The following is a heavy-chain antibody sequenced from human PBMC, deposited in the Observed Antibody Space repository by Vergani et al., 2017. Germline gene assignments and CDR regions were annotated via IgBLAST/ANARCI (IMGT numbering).Heavy chain of an antibody. J-gene: IGHJ6*02. CDR1: GFTFSGSA. CDR3: TRPGSYDYYYYYGMDV. V-gene: IGHV3-73*01. D-gene: IGHD3-10*01. Sequence: EVQLVESGGGLVKPGGSLNLSCAASGFTFSGSAMHWVRQAPGKGLEWVGRIRSKANSYAAAYAASVKGRFTSSRDESKNTAYLQMNSLKTEDTAVFYCTRPGSYDYYYYYGMDVCGQGTTVTVSS. CDR2: IRSKANSYAA.